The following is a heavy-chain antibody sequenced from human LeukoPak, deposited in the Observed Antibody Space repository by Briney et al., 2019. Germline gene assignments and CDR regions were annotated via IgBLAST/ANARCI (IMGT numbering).Heavy chain of an antibody. V-gene: IGHV3-7*04. CDR2: IKQDGSEK. Sequence: TGGSLRLSCAASGFTFSSYGMGWVRQAPGKGLEWVANIKQDGSEKYYVDSVKGRFTISRDNAKNSLYLQMNSLRAEDTAVYYCARISLDAFDIWGQGTMVTVSS. CDR1: GFTFSSYG. CDR3: ARISLDAFDI. J-gene: IGHJ3*02.